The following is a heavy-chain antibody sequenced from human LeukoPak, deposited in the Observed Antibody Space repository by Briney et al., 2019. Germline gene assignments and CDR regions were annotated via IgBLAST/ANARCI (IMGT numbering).Heavy chain of an antibody. J-gene: IGHJ4*02. D-gene: IGHD3-22*01. Sequence: GGSLRLSCAASGFTVSSNYMSWVRQAPGKGLEWVSVIYSGGSTYYADCVKGRFTISRDSSKNTVYLQMNSLRAEDTAVYYCTTEYNFNYYDSSGYYYWGQGTLVTVSS. V-gene: IGHV3-53*01. CDR2: IYSGGST. CDR3: TTEYNFNYYDSSGYYY. CDR1: GFTVSSNY.